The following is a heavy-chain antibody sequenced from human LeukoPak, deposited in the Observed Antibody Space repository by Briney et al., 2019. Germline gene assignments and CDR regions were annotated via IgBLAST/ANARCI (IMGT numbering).Heavy chain of an antibody. J-gene: IGHJ5*02. V-gene: IGHV3-74*01. CDR2: INHDGSDT. CDR1: GFTFKLYW. D-gene: IGHD2-15*01. Sequence: GGSLRLSCAASGFTFKLYWMHWVRQVPGMGPVWVSRINHDGSDTIYADSVRGRFTISRDDAKNTLYLQTNNLRAEDTAVYYCVRGGPSTWSWGQGTLVTVSS. CDR3: VRGGPSTWS.